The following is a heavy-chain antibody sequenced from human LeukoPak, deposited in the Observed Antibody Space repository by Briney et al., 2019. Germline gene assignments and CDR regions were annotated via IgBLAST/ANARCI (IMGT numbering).Heavy chain of an antibody. Sequence: SETLSLTCTVSGGSISSGSYYWSWIRQPAGKGLEWIGRIYTSGSTNYNPSLKSRVTISVDTSKNQFSLKLSSVTAADTAVYYCARGIILKGKYPRFTMVRGVPMGYYYYMDVWGKGTTVTVSS. CDR3: ARGIILKGKYPRFTMVRGVPMGYYYYMDV. CDR1: GGSISSGSYY. J-gene: IGHJ6*03. D-gene: IGHD3-10*01. V-gene: IGHV4-61*02. CDR2: IYTSGST.